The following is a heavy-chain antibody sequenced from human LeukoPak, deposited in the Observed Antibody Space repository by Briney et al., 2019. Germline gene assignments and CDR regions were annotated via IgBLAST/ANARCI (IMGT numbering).Heavy chain of an antibody. V-gene: IGHV4-30-4*01. J-gene: IGHJ5*02. CDR2: IYYSGST. D-gene: IGHD3-22*01. Sequence: PSETLSLTCTVSGGSISSGDYYWSWIRQPPGQGLEWIGYIYYSGSTYYNPSLKSRVTISVDTSKNQFSLKLSSVTAADTAVYYCARGLWYDSSGYLIPWGQGTLVTVSS. CDR3: ARGLWYDSSGYLIP. CDR1: GGSISSGDYY.